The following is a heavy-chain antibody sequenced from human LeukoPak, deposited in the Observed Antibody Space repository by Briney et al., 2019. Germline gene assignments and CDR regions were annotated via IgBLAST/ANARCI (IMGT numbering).Heavy chain of an antibody. V-gene: IGHV3-7*04. CDR3: ARISLDAFDI. Sequence: GGSQRLSCVASGFTFSSYWMTWVRQAPGKGLEWVANIKQDGSEKYYVDYVKGRFTISRDNAKNSLYLQMNSLRAVDTAVYHCARISLDAFDIWGQGTMVTVSS. CDR2: IKQDGSEK. CDR1: GFTFSSYW. J-gene: IGHJ3*02.